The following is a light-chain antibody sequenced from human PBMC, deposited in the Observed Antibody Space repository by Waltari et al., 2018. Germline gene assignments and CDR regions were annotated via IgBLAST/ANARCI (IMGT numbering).Light chain of an antibody. CDR3: CSYATSSPWV. J-gene: IGLJ3*02. Sequence: QSALTQPASVSGSPGQSITISCNGASSSIGDSNVVSWYQQHPGKAPKLMIYEGDKRPSGVSNRFAGSKSGNMASLTISVLQAEDEADYYCCSYATSSPWVFGGGTKVTVL. CDR2: EGD. CDR1: SSSIGDSNV. V-gene: IGLV2-23*01.